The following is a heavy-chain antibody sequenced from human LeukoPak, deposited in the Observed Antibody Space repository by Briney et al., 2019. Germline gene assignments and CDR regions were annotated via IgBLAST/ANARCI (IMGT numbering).Heavy chain of an antibody. CDR2: IYTSGST. D-gene: IGHD6-19*01. CDR3: ARDGYSSGWYQGWAAFDI. Sequence: SETLSLTCTVSGGSISSYYWSWIRQPAGKGLEWIGRIYTSGSTNYNPSLKSRVTISVDTSKNQFSLKLSSVTAADTAVYYCARDGYSSGWYQGWAAFDIWGQGTMVTVSS. J-gene: IGHJ3*02. V-gene: IGHV4-4*07. CDR1: GGSISSYY.